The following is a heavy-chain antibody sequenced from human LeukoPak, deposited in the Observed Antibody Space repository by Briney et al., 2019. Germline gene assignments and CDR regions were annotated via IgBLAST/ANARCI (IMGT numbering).Heavy chain of an antibody. J-gene: IGHJ4*02. CDR3: AREPEPPTVTTSMFDY. D-gene: IGHD4-17*01. CDR1: GFTFSSYS. Sequence: GGSLRLSYAASGFTFSSYSMNWVRQAPGKGLEWVSSISSSSSYIYYADSVKGRFTISRDNAKNSLYLQMNSLRAEDTAVYYCAREPEPPTVTTSMFDYWGQGTLVTVSS. V-gene: IGHV3-21*01. CDR2: ISSSSSYI.